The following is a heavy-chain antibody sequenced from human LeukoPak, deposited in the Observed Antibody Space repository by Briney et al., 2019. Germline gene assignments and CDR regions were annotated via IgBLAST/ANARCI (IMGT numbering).Heavy chain of an antibody. J-gene: IGHJ4*02. Sequence: ASVKVSCKASAGTFRTHAISWVRQAPGQGVEWMGGIIPLFGTATYAQKFQGRVTITADESTDTAYLELSSLRSEDTAVYYCAKRQPDYSESSGHLFDWGQGTLVTVSS. V-gene: IGHV1-69*13. D-gene: IGHD3-22*01. CDR2: IIPLFGTA. CDR1: AGTFRTHA. CDR3: AKRQPDYSESSGHLFD.